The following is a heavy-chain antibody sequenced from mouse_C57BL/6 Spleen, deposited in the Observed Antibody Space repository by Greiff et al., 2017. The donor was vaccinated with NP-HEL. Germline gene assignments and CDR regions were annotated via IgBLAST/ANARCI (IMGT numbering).Heavy chain of an antibody. CDR2: IYPRSGNT. CDR1: GYTFTSYG. J-gene: IGHJ4*01. CDR3: ARSYYGSSYDAMDY. Sequence: VQLQESGAELARPGASVKLSCKASGYTFTSYGISWVKQRTGQGLEWIGEIYPRSGNTYYNEKFKGKATLTADKSSSTAYMELRSLTSDDSAVYFCARSYYGSSYDAMDYWGQGTSVTVSS. V-gene: IGHV1-81*01. D-gene: IGHD1-1*01.